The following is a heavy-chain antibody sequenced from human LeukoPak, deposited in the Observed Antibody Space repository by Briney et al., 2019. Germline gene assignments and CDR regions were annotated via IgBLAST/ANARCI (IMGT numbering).Heavy chain of an antibody. CDR3: ARGSWQLAEEVY. CDR1: GGSFSIYY. Sequence: SETLSLTCTVSGGSFSIYYWSWIRQPAGKGLEWIGRIYTSGSTNYIPSLKSRVTISVDTSKNEFSLKLSSVTAADTAVYYCARGSWQLAEEVYWGQGTLVTVSS. CDR2: IYTSGST. J-gene: IGHJ4*02. V-gene: IGHV4-4*07. D-gene: IGHD6-6*01.